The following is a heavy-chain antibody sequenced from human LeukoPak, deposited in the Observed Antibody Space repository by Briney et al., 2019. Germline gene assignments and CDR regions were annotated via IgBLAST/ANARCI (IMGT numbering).Heavy chain of an antibody. D-gene: IGHD3-22*01. CDR3: ARDSSLYYYDSSGYYYYFDY. CDR2: ISAYNGNT. J-gene: IGHJ4*02. Sequence: ASVKVSCKASGYTFTSYGISWVRQAPGQGLEWMGWISAYNGNTNYAQKLQGRVTMTTDTSTSTAYMELRSLRSDDTAVYYCARDSSLYYYDSSGYYYYFDYWGQGTLVTVSS. CDR1: GYTFTSYG. V-gene: IGHV1-18*01.